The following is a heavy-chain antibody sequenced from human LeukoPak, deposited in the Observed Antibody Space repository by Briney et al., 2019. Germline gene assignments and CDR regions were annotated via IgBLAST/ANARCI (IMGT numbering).Heavy chain of an antibody. D-gene: IGHD3-10*01. V-gene: IGHV4-39*01. CDR3: AGVRGIISRNWFDP. CDR2: SNYGGST. Sequence: PSETLSLTCTVSGCSISSSSYYWGWIRQPPGKGLEWFGTSNYGGSTYYNPPLKSRVTISVDPSKNQFSLKLSSATAADTAVYFRAGVRGIISRNWFDPWGHGTLVTVSS. J-gene: IGHJ5*02. CDR1: GCSISSSSYY.